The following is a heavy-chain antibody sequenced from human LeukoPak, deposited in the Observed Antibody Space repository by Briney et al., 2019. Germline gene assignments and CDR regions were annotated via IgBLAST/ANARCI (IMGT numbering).Heavy chain of an antibody. V-gene: IGHV3-48*01. CDR1: GFTFSSYS. CDR3: ARVTVG. J-gene: IGHJ4*02. CDR2: ISSSSSTI. D-gene: IGHD4-23*01. Sequence: GGSLRLSCAASGFTFSSYSMNWARQAPGKGLEWVSYISSSSSTIYYADSVKGRFTISRDNAKNSLYLQINSLRAEDTAVYYCARVTVGWGQGTLVTVSS.